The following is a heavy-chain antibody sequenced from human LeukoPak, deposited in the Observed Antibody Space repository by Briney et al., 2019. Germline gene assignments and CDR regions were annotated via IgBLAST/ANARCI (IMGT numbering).Heavy chain of an antibody. CDR3: ARVRMVRGVIIASVFDY. V-gene: IGHV7-4-1*02. CDR2: INANTGNP. CDR1: GYTFTSYA. J-gene: IGHJ4*02. D-gene: IGHD3-10*01. Sequence: GASVKVSCKASGYTFTSYAMNWVRQAPGQGLEWMGWINANTGNPTYAQGFTGRFVFSLDTSVSTAYLQISSLKAEDTAVYYCARVRMVRGVIIASVFDYWGQGTLVTVSS.